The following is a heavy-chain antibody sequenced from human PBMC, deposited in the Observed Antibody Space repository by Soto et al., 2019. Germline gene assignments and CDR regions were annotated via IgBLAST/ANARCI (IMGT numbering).Heavy chain of an antibody. CDR3: ARSQGSSTSLEIYYYYYYGMDV. CDR1: GGTFSSYA. J-gene: IGHJ6*02. D-gene: IGHD2-2*01. CDR2: IIPISGTA. Sequence: ASVKVSCKASGGTFSSYAISWMRQAPGQGLEWMGGIIPISGTANYAQKFQGRVTITADESTSTAYMELSSLRSEDTAVYYCARSQGSSTSLEIYYYYYYGMDVWGQGTTVTVSS. V-gene: IGHV1-69*13.